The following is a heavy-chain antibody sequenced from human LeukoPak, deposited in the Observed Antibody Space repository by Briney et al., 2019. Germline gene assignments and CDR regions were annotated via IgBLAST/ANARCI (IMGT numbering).Heavy chain of an antibody. CDR3: ARARYDSNYYYMDV. Sequence: SETLSLTCTASGGSISSYYWSWIRQPPGKGLEWIGYIYYSGSTNYNPSLKSRVTISVDTSKNQFSLKLSSVTAADTAVYYCARARYDSNYYYMDVWGKGTTVTVSS. V-gene: IGHV4-59*01. CDR2: IYYSGST. D-gene: IGHD3-22*01. CDR1: GGSISSYY. J-gene: IGHJ6*03.